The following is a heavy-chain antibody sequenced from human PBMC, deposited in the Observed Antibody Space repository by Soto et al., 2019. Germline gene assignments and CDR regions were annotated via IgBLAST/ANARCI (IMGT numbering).Heavy chain of an antibody. CDR1: GGTFSSYA. J-gene: IGHJ6*02. CDR2: IIPIFATA. V-gene: IGHV1-69*05. D-gene: IGHD3-16*01. Sequence: VQLVQSGAEVKKPGSSVKVSCKASGGTFSSYAINWVRQAPGQGLEWMGGIIPIFATADYAQKFQGRVTITSDESTGTASMELSSLRSEDTAVYYCAQCLLGVNYYYGMDVWGQGTTVTVSS. CDR3: AQCLLGVNYYYGMDV.